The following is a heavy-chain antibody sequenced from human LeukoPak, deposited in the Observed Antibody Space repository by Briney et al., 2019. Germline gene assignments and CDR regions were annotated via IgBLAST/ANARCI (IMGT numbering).Heavy chain of an antibody. Sequence: GASVKVSCKASGYSFTSHYMHWVRQAPGQGLEWMGWINPNSGGTNYAQKLQGRVTMTTDTSTSTAYMELRSLRSDDTAVYYCARVAFNSGWSHFDYWGQGTLVTVSS. CDR1: GYSFTSHY. J-gene: IGHJ4*02. V-gene: IGHV1-2*02. D-gene: IGHD6-19*01. CDR3: ARVAFNSGWSHFDY. CDR2: INPNSGGT.